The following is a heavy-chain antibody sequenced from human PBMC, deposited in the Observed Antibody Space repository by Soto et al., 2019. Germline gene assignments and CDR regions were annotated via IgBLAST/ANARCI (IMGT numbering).Heavy chain of an antibody. CDR2: IDPSDSYT. V-gene: IGHV5-10-1*01. J-gene: IGHJ6*02. CDR3: AAPTMRARGYYYGMDV. D-gene: IGHD3-22*01. CDR1: GYSFTSYW. Sequence: GESLNISCKGSGYSFTSYWISLVRQMPGKGLEWMGRIDPSDSYTNYSPSFQGHVTISADKSISTAYLQWSSLKASDTAMYYCAAPTMRARGYYYGMDVWGQGTTVTVSS.